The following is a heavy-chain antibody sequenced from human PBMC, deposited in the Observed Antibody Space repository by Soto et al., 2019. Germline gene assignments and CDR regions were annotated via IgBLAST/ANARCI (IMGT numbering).Heavy chain of an antibody. CDR3: ARAPADDYGDYATFDY. D-gene: IGHD4-17*01. CDR1: GGTFSSYA. V-gene: IGHV1-69*13. J-gene: IGHJ4*02. Sequence: SVKVSCKASGGTFSSYAISWVRQAPGQGLEWMGGIIPIFGTANYAQKFQGRVTITADESTSTAYMELSSLRSEDTAVYYCARAPADDYGDYATFDYWGQGTLVTVSS. CDR2: IIPIFGTA.